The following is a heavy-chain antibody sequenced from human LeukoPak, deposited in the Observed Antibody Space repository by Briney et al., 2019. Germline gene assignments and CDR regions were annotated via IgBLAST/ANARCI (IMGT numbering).Heavy chain of an antibody. Sequence: GGSLRLSCAASGFTFSSSAMSWVRQAPGKGLEWVSTISGSGGGTHYADSVRDRFIISRDNSKNTLFLQMNSLRAEDTAIYYCAKLGPYSGWYEAFDYWGQGTLVTVSS. V-gene: IGHV3-23*01. CDR2: ISGSGGGT. CDR1: GFTFSSSA. CDR3: AKLGPYSGWYEAFDY. J-gene: IGHJ4*02. D-gene: IGHD6-19*01.